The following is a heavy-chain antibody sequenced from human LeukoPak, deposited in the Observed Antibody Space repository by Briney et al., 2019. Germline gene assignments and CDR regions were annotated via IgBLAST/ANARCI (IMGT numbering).Heavy chain of an antibody. CDR2: IYYSGST. J-gene: IGHJ4*02. CDR3: ARRRGIAAAEH. V-gene: IGHV4-59*12. Sequence: SETLSLTCTVSGGSISSYYWSWIRQPPGKGLEWIGYIYYSGSTNYNPSLKSRVTISVDTSKNQFSLKLSSVTAADTAVYYCARRRGIAAAEHWGQGTLVTVSS. D-gene: IGHD6-13*01. CDR1: GGSISSYY.